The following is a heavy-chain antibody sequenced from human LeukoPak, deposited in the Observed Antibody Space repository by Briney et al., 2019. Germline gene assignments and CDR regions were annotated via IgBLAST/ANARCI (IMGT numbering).Heavy chain of an antibody. CDR3: ARGPQLWDSSGYYPDFDY. CDR2: IYHSGST. D-gene: IGHD3-22*01. J-gene: IGHJ4*02. Sequence: SETLSLTCTVSGYSISSGYYWGWIRQPPGKGLEWIGSIYHSGSTYYNPSLKSRVTTSVDTSKNQFSLKLSSVTAADTAVYYCARGPQLWDSSGYYPDFDYWGQGTLVTVSS. V-gene: IGHV4-38-2*02. CDR1: GYSISSGYY.